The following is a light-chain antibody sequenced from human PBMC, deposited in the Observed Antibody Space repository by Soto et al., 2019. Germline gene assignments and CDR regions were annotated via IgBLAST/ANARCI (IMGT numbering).Light chain of an antibody. Sequence: QSVLTQPRSVSGSPGQSVTISCTGTSNDVGGYNFVSWYQQHPGKVPKLFIYDVSRRPSGVPDRFSGSKSGNTASLTISGLQAQDEAHYYCSSYAGSYTLVFGGGTKVTVL. CDR3: SSYAGSYTLV. J-gene: IGLJ2*01. CDR1: SNDVGGYNF. V-gene: IGLV2-11*01. CDR2: DVS.